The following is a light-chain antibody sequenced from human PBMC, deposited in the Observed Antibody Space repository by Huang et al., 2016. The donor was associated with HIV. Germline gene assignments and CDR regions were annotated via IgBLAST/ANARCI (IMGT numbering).Light chain of an antibody. V-gene: IGKV3-20*01. J-gene: IGKJ1*01. CDR2: SSS. Sequence: PGERATLSCRASRSVNSNYLAWYQQKPGQAPRLLIYSSSSRAAGIPDRFSGSGSGTDFTLTIRRLEPEDFAVYYCQEYGTSFGQGTQVEIK. CDR3: QEYGTS. CDR1: RSVNSNY.